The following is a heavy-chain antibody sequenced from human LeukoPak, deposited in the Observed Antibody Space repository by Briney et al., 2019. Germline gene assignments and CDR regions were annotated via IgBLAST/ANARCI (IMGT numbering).Heavy chain of an antibody. CDR3: ARDRFNGMDV. V-gene: IGHV3-53*04. Sequence: GGSLRLSCAVSGFSVGSEYMAWVRQAPGKGLEWVSIVYSDDATYYGDSVKGRFTIPRHNAKNTLYLQMNSLRAEDTAAYYCARDRFNGMDVWGQGTTVTVSS. D-gene: IGHD3-3*01. CDR2: VYSDDAT. J-gene: IGHJ6*02. CDR1: GFSVGSEY.